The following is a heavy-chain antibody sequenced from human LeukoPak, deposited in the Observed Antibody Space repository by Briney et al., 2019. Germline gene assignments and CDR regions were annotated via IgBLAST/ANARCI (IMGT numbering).Heavy chain of an antibody. Sequence: ASVKVSCKASGYTFTSYDINWVRQATGQGLEWMGRMNPNSGNTGYAQKFQGRVTITRNTSISTAYMELSSLRSEDTAVYYCARVFAGNNWFDPWGQGTLVTVSS. CDR1: GYTFTSYD. V-gene: IGHV1-8*03. CDR2: MNPNSGNT. J-gene: IGHJ5*02. CDR3: ARVFAGNNWFDP. D-gene: IGHD1-1*01.